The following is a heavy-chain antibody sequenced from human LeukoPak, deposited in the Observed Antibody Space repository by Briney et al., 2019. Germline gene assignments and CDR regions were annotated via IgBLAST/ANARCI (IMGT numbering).Heavy chain of an antibody. V-gene: IGHV1-69*05. CDR1: GGTFSSYA. J-gene: IGHJ4*02. CDR3: ARDSGSGWYGTGFDY. Sequence: SVKVSCKASGGTFSSYAISWVRQAPGQGLEWMGGIIPIFGTANYAQKFQGRVTITTDESTSTAYMELSSLRSEDTAVYYCARDSGSGWYGTGFDYWGQGTLVTVSS. D-gene: IGHD6-19*01. CDR2: IIPIFGTA.